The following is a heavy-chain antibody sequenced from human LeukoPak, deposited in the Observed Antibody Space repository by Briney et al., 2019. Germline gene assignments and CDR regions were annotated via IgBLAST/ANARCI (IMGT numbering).Heavy chain of an antibody. CDR3: ARGLVWRFLLDSRRDSFDI. Sequence: SETLSLTCTVSGGSISSSSYYWGWIRQPPGKGLEWIGSIYYSGSTYYNPSLKSRVTISVDTSKNRFSLKLRSVTAADTAVYYCARGLVWRFLLDSRRDSFDIWGQGTTITVSS. J-gene: IGHJ3*02. CDR2: IYYSGST. D-gene: IGHD3-16*01. CDR1: GGSISSSSYY. V-gene: IGHV4-39*07.